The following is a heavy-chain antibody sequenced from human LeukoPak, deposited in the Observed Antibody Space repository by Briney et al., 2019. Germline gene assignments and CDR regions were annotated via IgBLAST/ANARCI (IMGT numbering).Heavy chain of an antibody. CDR2: IYSGGST. J-gene: IGHJ3*02. Sequence: PGGSLRLSCAASGFTVSSYYMSWVRQAPGKGLEWVSLIYSGGSTYYADSVKGRFTISRDNSKNTLYLRMNSLRAEDTAVYYCAKGGSSWYDAFDIWGQGTMVTVSS. CDR1: GFTVSSYY. V-gene: IGHV3-53*01. CDR3: AKGGSSWYDAFDI. D-gene: IGHD6-13*01.